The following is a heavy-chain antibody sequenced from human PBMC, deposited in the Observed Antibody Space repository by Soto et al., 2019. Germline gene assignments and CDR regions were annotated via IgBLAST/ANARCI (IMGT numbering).Heavy chain of an antibody. CDR2: IYHSGST. CDR1: GDSISSSKW. CDR3: ARGVRQQQRDY. V-gene: IGHV4-4*02. J-gene: IGHJ4*02. D-gene: IGHD6-13*01. Sequence: QVQLQEPGPGLVKPSGTLSHTCAVSGDSISSSKWWSWVRQPPGKGLEWIGEIYHSGSTNNNPSLKSRVIISVDKSKNQFSLKLSSVTDADTAVYYCARGVRQQQRDYWGQGTLVTVSS.